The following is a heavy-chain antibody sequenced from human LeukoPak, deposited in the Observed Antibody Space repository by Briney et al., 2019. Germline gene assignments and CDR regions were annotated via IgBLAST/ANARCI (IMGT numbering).Heavy chain of an antibody. CDR2: IYYSGST. V-gene: IGHV4-31*03. J-gene: IGHJ4*02. CDR1: GGSISSGGYY. D-gene: IGHD1-26*01. Sequence: SETLSLTCTVSGGSISSGGYYWSWIRQHPGKGLESIGYIYYSGSTYYNPSLKSRVTISVDTSKNQFSLKLSSVTAADTAVYYCARREIVGAIDYWGQGTLVTVSS. CDR3: ARREIVGAIDY.